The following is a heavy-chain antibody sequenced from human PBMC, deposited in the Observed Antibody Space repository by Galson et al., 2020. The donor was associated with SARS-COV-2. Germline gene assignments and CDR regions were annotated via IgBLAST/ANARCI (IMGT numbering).Heavy chain of an antibody. CDR1: GFTFSNYV. V-gene: IGHV3-23*01. J-gene: IGHJ3*01. D-gene: IGHD2-15*01. Sequence: GGSLRLSCTGSGFTFSNYVMSWVRKAQGQGQEWVSAMSGSGGVRTSYADSVRGRFTISRDNSKNTLFLQMTSLRAEDTAVYYCAKDRVAAGDGDDEAFDVWGQGTMVTVSS. CDR3: AKDRVAAGDGDDEAFDV. CDR2: MSGSGGVRT.